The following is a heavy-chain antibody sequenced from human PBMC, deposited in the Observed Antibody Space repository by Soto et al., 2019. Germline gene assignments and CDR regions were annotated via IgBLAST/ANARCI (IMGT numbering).Heavy chain of an antibody. D-gene: IGHD3-22*01. CDR3: TTYYYDSSGYYYIFDY. V-gene: IGHV3-15*01. J-gene: IGHJ4*02. Sequence: VGSLRLSCAASGFTFSNAWMSWVRQAPGKGLEWVGRIKSKTDGGTTDYAAPVKGRFTISRDDSKNTLYLQMNSLKTEDTAVYYCTTYYYDSSGYYYIFDYWGQGTLVTVSS. CDR2: IKSKTDGGTT. CDR1: GFTFSNAW.